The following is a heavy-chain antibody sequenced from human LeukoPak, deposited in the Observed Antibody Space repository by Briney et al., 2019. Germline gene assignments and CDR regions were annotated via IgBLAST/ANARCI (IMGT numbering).Heavy chain of an antibody. CDR3: ATDPFSSSWFGPGDY. Sequence: GASVKVSCKVSGYTLTELSMHWVRQAPGKGLEWMGGFDPEDGETIYAQKFQGRVTMTEDTSTDTAYMELSSLRSEDTAVYYCATDPFSSSWFGPGDYWGQGTLVTASS. J-gene: IGHJ4*02. CDR1: GYTLTELS. D-gene: IGHD6-13*01. CDR2: FDPEDGET. V-gene: IGHV1-24*01.